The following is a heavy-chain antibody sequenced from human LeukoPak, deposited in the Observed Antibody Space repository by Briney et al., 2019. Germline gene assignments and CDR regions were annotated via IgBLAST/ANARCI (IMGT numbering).Heavy chain of an antibody. D-gene: IGHD2-21*02. CDR2: INHSGSP. J-gene: IGHJ3*02. V-gene: IGHV4-34*01. CDR1: GGSFSGYY. CDR3: ASLPVTHGAFDI. Sequence: SETLSLTCAVYGGSFSGYYWSWIRQPPGKGLEWVGEINHSGSPNYNVSLKSRVTILLDTSKKQFSLRLTSVAAADTAVYYCASLPVTHGAFDIWVQGTMVTVSS.